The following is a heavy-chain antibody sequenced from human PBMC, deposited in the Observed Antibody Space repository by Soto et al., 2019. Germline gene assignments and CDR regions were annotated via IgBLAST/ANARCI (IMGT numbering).Heavy chain of an antibody. D-gene: IGHD5-18*01. J-gene: IGHJ6*02. V-gene: IGHV5-10-1*01. Sequence: AGESLKISCKGSGYSFTSYWISWVRQMPGKGLEWMGRIDPSDSYTNYSPSFQGHVTISADKSISTAYLQWSSLKASDTAMYYCARRTPLGYSYGYYYYYGMDVWGQGTTVTVSS. CDR2: IDPSDSYT. CDR3: ARRTPLGYSYGYYYYYGMDV. CDR1: GYSFTSYW.